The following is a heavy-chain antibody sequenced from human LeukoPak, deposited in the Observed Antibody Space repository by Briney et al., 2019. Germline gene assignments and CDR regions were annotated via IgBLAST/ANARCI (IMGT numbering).Heavy chain of an antibody. V-gene: IGHV3-72*01. D-gene: IGHD1-26*01. CDR1: GFTLSDHY. Sequence: GGSLRLSCAASGFTLSDHYMEWVRQATGKGLELVGRTRNKANSYTTEYAASVKGRFTISRDDSKNSVYLQMNSLKTEDTAVYYCVRDHLYSSVWQLDFWGQGTLVTVSS. J-gene: IGHJ4*02. CDR2: TRNKANSYTT. CDR3: VRDHLYSSVWQLDF.